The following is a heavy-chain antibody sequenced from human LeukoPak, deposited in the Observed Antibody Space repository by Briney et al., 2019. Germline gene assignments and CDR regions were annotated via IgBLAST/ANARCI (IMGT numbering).Heavy chain of an antibody. Sequence: ASVKVSCKASGYTFTSYAMHWVRQAPGQRLEWMGWINAGDGNTKYSQKFQGRVTITRDTSASTAYMELSSLRSEDTAVYCCARDKENGDYSYWGQGTLVTVSS. CDR3: ARDKENGDYSY. CDR2: INAGDGNT. J-gene: IGHJ4*02. CDR1: GYTFTSYA. D-gene: IGHD4-17*01. V-gene: IGHV1-3*01.